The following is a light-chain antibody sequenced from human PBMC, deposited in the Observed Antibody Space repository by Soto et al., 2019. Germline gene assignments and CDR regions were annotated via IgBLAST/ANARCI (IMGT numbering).Light chain of an antibody. CDR3: HQRNNWTCT. V-gene: IGKV3D-20*02. CDR2: GAS. CDR1: QSVISNY. Sequence: EIVWTQSPRIRSLSPGARATLSCGASQSVISNYLAWYQHKPGQAPRLLIYGASSRATGIPARFSGSGSGTDFTLTISSLQPEDFAAYYCHQRNNWTCTFGPGTKVDIK. J-gene: IGKJ1*01.